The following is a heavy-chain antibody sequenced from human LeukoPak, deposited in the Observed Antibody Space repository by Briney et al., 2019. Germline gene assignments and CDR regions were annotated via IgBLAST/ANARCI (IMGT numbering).Heavy chain of an antibody. CDR1: GFTFSSYA. CDR2: ISGSGSST. CDR3: ANYRS. Sequence: GGSLRLSCAVSGFTFSSYAMSWVRQAPGKGLEWVSGISGSGSSTHYADSVKGRFTISRDNSKSTLYLQMSSLRDEDTAVYYCANYRSWGQGTLVTVSS. D-gene: IGHD1-14*01. V-gene: IGHV3-23*01. J-gene: IGHJ4*02.